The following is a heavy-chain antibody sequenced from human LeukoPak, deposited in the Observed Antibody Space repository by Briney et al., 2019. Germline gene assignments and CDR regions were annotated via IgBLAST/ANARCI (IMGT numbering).Heavy chain of an antibody. CDR1: GLTFTTYA. D-gene: IGHD3-10*01. CDR3: ARGSYHYASGSYF. Sequence: GGSLRLSCAASGLTFTTYAMHWVRQAPGKGLEWVAVISYDESNNYYGDSVQGRFTISRDNSKNTLYLQMNSLRPEDTAVYYCARGSYHYASGSYFWGQGTLVTVSS. V-gene: IGHV3-30-3*01. CDR2: ISYDESNN. J-gene: IGHJ4*02.